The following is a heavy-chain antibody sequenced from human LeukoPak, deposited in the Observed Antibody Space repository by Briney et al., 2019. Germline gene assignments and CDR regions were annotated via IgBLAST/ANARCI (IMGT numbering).Heavy chain of an antibody. D-gene: IGHD3-10*01. Sequence: ASVKVSCKASGYTFTSYGISWVRHAPGQGLELMGWISAYNGNTNYAQKLQGRVTMTTDTSTSTAYMELRSLRSDDTAVYYCARDQYYYGSGSYAYWGQGTLVTVSS. CDR2: ISAYNGNT. CDR1: GYTFTSYG. CDR3: ARDQYYYGSGSYAY. J-gene: IGHJ4*02. V-gene: IGHV1-18*01.